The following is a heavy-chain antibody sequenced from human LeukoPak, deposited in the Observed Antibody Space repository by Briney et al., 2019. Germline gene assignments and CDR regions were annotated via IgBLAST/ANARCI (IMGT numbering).Heavy chain of an antibody. CDR1: GYTFTSYY. Sequence: ASVKVSCKASGYTFTSYYMHWVRQAPGQGLEWMGIINPSGGSTSYAQKFQGRVTMTRDTSTSTVYMELSSLRAEDTAVYYCAKDYPNYDILTGYYSHAFDIWGQGTMVTVSS. CDR3: AKDYPNYDILTGYYSHAFDI. D-gene: IGHD3-9*01. CDR2: INPSGGST. V-gene: IGHV1-46*01. J-gene: IGHJ3*02.